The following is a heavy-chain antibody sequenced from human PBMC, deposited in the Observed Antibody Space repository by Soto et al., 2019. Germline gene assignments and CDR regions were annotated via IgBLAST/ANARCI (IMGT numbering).Heavy chain of an antibody. CDR1: GGSISSSSYY. D-gene: IGHD1-26*01. Sequence: SETLSLTCTVSGGSISSSSYYWGWIRQPPGKGLEWIGSIYYSGSTYYNPSLKSRVTISVDTSKNQFSLKLSSVTAADTAVYYCAPGVGYYYYGMDVWGQGTTVTVSS. CDR2: IYYSGST. CDR3: APGVGYYYYGMDV. V-gene: IGHV4-39*01. J-gene: IGHJ6*02.